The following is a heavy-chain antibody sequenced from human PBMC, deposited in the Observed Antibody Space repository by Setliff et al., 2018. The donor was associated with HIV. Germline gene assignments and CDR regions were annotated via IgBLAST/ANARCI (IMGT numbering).Heavy chain of an antibody. CDR2: INPSGGST. J-gene: IGHJ3*02. CDR3: AREETPTGSSSWPMSDAFDI. Sequence: ASVKVSCKASGYTFTSYYMHWVRQAPGQGLEWMGIINPSGGSTSYAQKFQGRVTMTRDTSTSTVYMELSSLRSEDTAVYYCAREETPTGSSSWPMSDAFDIWGHGNLVTVSS. V-gene: IGHV1-46*01. D-gene: IGHD6-13*01. CDR1: GYTFTSYY.